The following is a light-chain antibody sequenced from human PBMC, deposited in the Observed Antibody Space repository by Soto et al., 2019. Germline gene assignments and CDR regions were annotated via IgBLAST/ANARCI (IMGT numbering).Light chain of an antibody. CDR2: SNN. V-gene: IGLV1-44*01. J-gene: IGLJ2*01. CDR1: SSDVGGSNF. CDR3: AAWDDSLNGLVV. Sequence: QSALTQPASVSASPGQSITISCTGTSSDVGGSNFVSWYQQLPGTAPKLLIYSNNQRPSGVPDRFSGSKSGTSASLAISGLQSEDEADYYCAAWDDSLNGLVVFGGGTKLTVL.